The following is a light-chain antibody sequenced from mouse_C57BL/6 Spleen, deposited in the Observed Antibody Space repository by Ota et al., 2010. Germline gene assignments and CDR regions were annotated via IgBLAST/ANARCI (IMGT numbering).Light chain of an antibody. J-gene: IGKJ5*01. Sequence: DIVANYTSPRTLVCDPGDSVSFLAGPAKISSNLHWYHKNTHESPRLLIKYASQSISGIPSRFSGSGSGTDFTLSINSLETEDFGMYFCQQSNSWPLTFGAGTKLELK. CDR2: YAS. CDR3: QQSNSWPLT. CDR1: KISSN. V-gene: IGKV5-43*01.